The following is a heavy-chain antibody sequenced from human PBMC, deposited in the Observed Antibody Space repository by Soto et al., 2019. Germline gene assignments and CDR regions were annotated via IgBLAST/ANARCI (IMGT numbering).Heavy chain of an antibody. CDR2: IYYSGST. V-gene: IGHV4-31*03. D-gene: IGHD3-10*01. J-gene: IGHJ6*02. CDR3: ARDPGRITMVRGGEGMDV. Sequence: QVQLQESGPGLVKPSQTLSLTCTVSGGSISSGGYYWSWIRQHPGKGLEWVGYIYYSGSTYYNPSLKSRVTISVDTSKNQFSLKLSSVTAADTAVYYCARDPGRITMVRGGEGMDVWGQGTTVTVSS. CDR1: GGSISSGGYY.